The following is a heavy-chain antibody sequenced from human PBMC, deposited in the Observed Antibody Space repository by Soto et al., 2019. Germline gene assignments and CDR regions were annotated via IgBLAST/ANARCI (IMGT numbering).Heavy chain of an antibody. CDR1: GFTFSSYS. V-gene: IGHV3-48*02. Sequence: EVPLVESGGGLVQPGGSLRLSCAASGFTFSSYSMNWVRQAPGKGLQWISYISSSSNTIYYADSVKGRFTISRDYAKNPLYLQMNSLTDEDTALYYCVRGVPGVQTYFWYGMDVWGQGTTVTVSS. J-gene: IGHJ6*02. CDR2: ISSSSNTI. D-gene: IGHD7-27*01. CDR3: VRGVPGVQTYFWYGMDV.